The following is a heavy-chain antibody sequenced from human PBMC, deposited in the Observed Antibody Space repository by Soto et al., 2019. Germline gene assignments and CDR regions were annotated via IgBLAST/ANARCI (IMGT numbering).Heavy chain of an antibody. CDR1: AAQTASIGMC. V-gene: IGHV2-70*13. Sequence: GPRRLNSPETVALTCSLSAAQTASIGMCVNWIRQPPGKALEWLALIERAEDDKYYSTSLKTRLTISKDTRKNQVVLTMSNMDPADTGTYYCARSIRGLRRFNGMD. CDR2: IERAEDDK. J-gene: IGHJ6*03. D-gene: IGHD1-20*01. CDR3: ARSIRGLRRFNGMD.